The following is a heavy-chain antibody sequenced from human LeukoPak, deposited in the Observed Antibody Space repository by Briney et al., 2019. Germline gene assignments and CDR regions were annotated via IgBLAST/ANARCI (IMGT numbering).Heavy chain of an antibody. J-gene: IGHJ5*02. D-gene: IGHD4-11*01. CDR3: ARDGYSNPRWFDP. Sequence: ASVKVSCKASGGTFSSYAISWVRQAPGQGLEWMGWISAYNGNTNYAQKLQGRVTMTTDTSTSTAYMELRSLRSDDTAVYYCARDGYSNPRWFDPWGQGTLVTVSS. CDR1: GGTFSSYA. V-gene: IGHV1-18*01. CDR2: ISAYNGNT.